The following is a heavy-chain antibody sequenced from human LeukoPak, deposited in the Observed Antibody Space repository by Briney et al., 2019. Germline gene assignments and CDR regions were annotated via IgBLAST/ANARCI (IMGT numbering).Heavy chain of an antibody. Sequence: GGSLRLSCATSGFSFTDYPMNWVRQAPGKGLEWVSSISSGGSYMYYADSLKGRFTISRDNAKNSLYLQMNSLRAEDTAVYYCARVGAKGGWYFDLWGRGTLVTVSS. CDR2: ISSGGSYM. CDR1: GFSFTDYP. J-gene: IGHJ2*01. D-gene: IGHD3-10*01. V-gene: IGHV3-21*01. CDR3: ARVGAKGGWYFDL.